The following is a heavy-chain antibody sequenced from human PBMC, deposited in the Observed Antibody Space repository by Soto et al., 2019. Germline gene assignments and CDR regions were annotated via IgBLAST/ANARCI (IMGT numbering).Heavy chain of an antibody. CDR2: ISAHNGNT. Sequence: QVHLVQSGAEVKKPGSSVMVSCKGSGYTFTSHGITWVRQAPGQGLEWIGWISAHNGNTDYAQKTQGRDTLNSDTSTSTAYRQRSSLRSADKALYYCARGRDGGYWRQGALVTVSS. V-gene: IGHV1-18*01. CDR1: GYTFTSHG. CDR3: ARGRDGGY. J-gene: IGHJ4*02. D-gene: IGHD3-10*01.